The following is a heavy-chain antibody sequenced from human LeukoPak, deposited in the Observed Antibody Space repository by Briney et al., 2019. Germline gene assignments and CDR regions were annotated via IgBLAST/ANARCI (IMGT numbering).Heavy chain of an antibody. J-gene: IGHJ5*02. Sequence: SETLSLTCTVSGGSISSYYWSWIRQPPGKGLEWIGYIYYSGSTNYNPSLKSRVTISVDTSKNQFSLRLTSVTAADTAVCYCAKGPNWFDPWGQGTLVTVSS. CDR3: AKGPNWFDP. CDR1: GGSISSYY. V-gene: IGHV4-59*01. CDR2: IYYSGST.